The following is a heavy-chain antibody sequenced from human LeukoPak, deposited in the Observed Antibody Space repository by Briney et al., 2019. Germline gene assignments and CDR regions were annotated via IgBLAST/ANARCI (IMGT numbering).Heavy chain of an antibody. CDR3: TRDIGSGDDVFFYS. Sequence: SETLSLTCTVSDASVSGYYWSWIRLPAGKGLEWIGRLYNNGSTNCNPSLKSRVTMSVDTSKNQLSLRLKSVTAADTAVYYCTRDIGSGDDVFFYSWGQGTRVIVSS. V-gene: IGHV4-4*07. CDR1: DASVSGYY. J-gene: IGHJ4*02. CDR2: LYNNGST. D-gene: IGHD4-17*01.